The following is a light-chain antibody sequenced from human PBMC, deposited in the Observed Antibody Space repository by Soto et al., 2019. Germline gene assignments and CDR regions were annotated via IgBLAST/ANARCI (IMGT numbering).Light chain of an antibody. V-gene: IGKV3-15*01. CDR2: GAS. CDR1: QSVRSN. J-gene: IGKJ5*01. CDR3: QQYNTWPPIT. Sequence: EIVMTQSPATLSVSPCERVTLSCRASQSVRSNLAWYQQKPGQAPRLLIYGASTSATGLPARFSGSRSGTNYTLTISSLQSEDFAVYYCQQYNTWPPITFGQGTRLEIK.